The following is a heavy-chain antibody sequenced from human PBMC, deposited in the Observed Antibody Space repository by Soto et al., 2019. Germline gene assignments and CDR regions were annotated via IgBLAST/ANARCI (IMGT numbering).Heavy chain of an antibody. CDR1: GGSFSGYY. D-gene: IGHD3-16*01. CDR2: INHSGST. Sequence: SETLSLTCAVYGGSFSGYYWSWIRQPPGKGLEWIGEINHSGSTNYNPSLKSRVTISVDTSKNQFSLKLTSVTAADTAVYYCVCGRGGAVMDVWGQGTTVTVSS. CDR3: VCGRGGAVMDV. J-gene: IGHJ6*02. V-gene: IGHV4-34*01.